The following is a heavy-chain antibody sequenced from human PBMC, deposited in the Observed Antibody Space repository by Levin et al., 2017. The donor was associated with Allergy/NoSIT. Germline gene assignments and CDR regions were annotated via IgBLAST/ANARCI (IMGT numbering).Heavy chain of an antibody. D-gene: IGHD3-10*01. J-gene: IGHJ5*01. V-gene: IGHV2-70*11. CDR1: GVSVSTSGMR. Sequence: VSGPTLVKPTETLTLTCTCSGVSVSTSGMRVSWIRQPPGKALEWLARIDWDDDKYYSTSLKTRLTISKDTSKNEVVLRMTNMAPVDTATYFCARTRAGSLDSWGQGTLVTVSS. CDR3: ARTRAGSLDS. CDR2: IDWDDDK.